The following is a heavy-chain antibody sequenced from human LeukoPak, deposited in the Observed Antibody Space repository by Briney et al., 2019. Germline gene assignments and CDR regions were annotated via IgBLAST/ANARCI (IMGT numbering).Heavy chain of an antibody. Sequence: GGSLRLFCAASGFTFDDYAMHWVRQAPGKGLVWVSGHSWNSGSIGYADSVKGRFTISRDNAKNSLYLQMNSLRAEDMALYYCAKADCSSTSCYTMDYWGQGTLVTVSS. V-gene: IGHV3-9*03. CDR3: AKADCSSTSCYTMDY. CDR2: HSWNSGSI. CDR1: GFTFDDYA. D-gene: IGHD2-2*02. J-gene: IGHJ4*02.